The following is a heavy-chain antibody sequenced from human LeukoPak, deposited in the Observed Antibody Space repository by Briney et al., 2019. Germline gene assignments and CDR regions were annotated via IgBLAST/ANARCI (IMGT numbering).Heavy chain of an antibody. CDR1: DGSISSYY. J-gene: IGHJ4*02. V-gene: IGHV4-59*01. CDR2: IHYSGST. CDR3: ARWGHFDTSGYFVVDY. Sequence: PSETLSLTCTISDGSISSYYWNWIRQSPGKGLEWIGHIHYSGSTHYDPYLQSRVSISIDTSKKHFSLNLRSVTAVDTAVYYCARWGHFDTSGYFVVDYWGQGALVTVSS. D-gene: IGHD3-22*01.